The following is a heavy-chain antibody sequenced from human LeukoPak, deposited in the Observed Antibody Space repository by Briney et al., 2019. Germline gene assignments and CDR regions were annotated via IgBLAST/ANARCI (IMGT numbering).Heavy chain of an antibody. Sequence: ASVKVSCKASGYTFTGYYMHWVRQAPGQGLEWMGWINPNSGGTNYAQKFQGRVTMTRDTSISTAYMELSRLRSDDTAVYYCARDLGGSYSCDYWGQGTLVTVSS. V-gene: IGHV1-2*02. CDR1: GYTFTGYY. CDR2: INPNSGGT. CDR3: ARDLGGSYSCDY. D-gene: IGHD1-26*01. J-gene: IGHJ4*02.